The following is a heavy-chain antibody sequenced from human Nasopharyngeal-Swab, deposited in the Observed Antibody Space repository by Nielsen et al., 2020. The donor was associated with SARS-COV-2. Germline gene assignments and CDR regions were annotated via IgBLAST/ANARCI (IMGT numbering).Heavy chain of an antibody. CDR3: AKRGDSSGWNYYFDY. V-gene: IGHV3-23*01. Sequence: GESLKISCAASGFTFSGYAMSWVRQAPGKGLEWVSVISGSGGSTYYADSVKGRFTISRDNSKNTLYLQMNSLRAEDTAVYYCAKRGDSSGWNYYFDYWGQGTLVTVSS. CDR1: GFTFSGYA. D-gene: IGHD6-19*01. CDR2: ISGSGGST. J-gene: IGHJ4*02.